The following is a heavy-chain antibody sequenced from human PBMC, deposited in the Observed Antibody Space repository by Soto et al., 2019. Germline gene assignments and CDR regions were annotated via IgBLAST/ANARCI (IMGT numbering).Heavy chain of an antibody. D-gene: IGHD2-2*02. J-gene: IGHJ6*02. V-gene: IGHV3-21*01. CDR2: ISSRSDI. CDR3: AREYTAWPLAYGLDV. Sequence: GGSLRLSCVGSGFTFSTYSIDWVRQAPGEGLEWVSSISSRSDIYYADSVKGRFTISRDNAKNSVSLQMNSLRAEDTAVYYCAREYTAWPLAYGLDVWGQGTTVTVSS. CDR1: GFTFSTYS.